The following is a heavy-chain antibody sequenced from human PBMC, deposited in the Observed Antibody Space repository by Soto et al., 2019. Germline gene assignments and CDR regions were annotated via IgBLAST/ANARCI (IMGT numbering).Heavy chain of an antibody. D-gene: IGHD6-19*01. CDR1: GFTFSSYW. CDR3: AIFPDHSSGWHCLDY. CDR2: IKQDGSEK. J-gene: IGHJ4*02. Sequence: EVQLVESGGGLVQRGGSLTLSCAVSGFTFSSYWMSWVRQAAGKGLEWVANIKQDGSEKYYVDSVKGRFTTSRDNAKNLLYLQMNGLRAEDRGVYYCAIFPDHSSGWHCLDYWGQGTLVTVSS. V-gene: IGHV3-7*02.